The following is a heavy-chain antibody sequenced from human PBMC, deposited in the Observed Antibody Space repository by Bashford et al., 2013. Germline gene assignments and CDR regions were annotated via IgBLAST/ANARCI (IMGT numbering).Heavy chain of an antibody. J-gene: IGHJ4*02. Sequence: IVWVRQAPGQGLEWMGGIIPLFGIANYAQKFQGKVTITADESTNTAFMVLSGLRSEDTAIYYCARGPDPTYYYDTNGYPYYFDYWGQGTLVTVSS. D-gene: IGHD3-22*01. CDR3: ARGPDPTYYYDTNGYPYYFDY. CDR2: IIPLFGIA. V-gene: IGHV1-69*01.